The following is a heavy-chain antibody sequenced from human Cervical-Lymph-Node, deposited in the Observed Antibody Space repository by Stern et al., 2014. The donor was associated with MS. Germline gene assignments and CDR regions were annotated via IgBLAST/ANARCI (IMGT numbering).Heavy chain of an antibody. Sequence: QVQLVESGAEVKKPGASVKVSCKASGYTFSKYDIHWVRRAVGQGLEWMGWMNPDSGAPGFAQNFQGRVTMTRDTSISTAYLELHSLKFDDTAVYYCTRGPRTWGRGTLVTVSS. V-gene: IGHV1-8*01. CDR1: GYTFSKYD. D-gene: IGHD1-7*01. J-gene: IGHJ4*02. CDR2: MNPDSGAP. CDR3: TRGPRT.